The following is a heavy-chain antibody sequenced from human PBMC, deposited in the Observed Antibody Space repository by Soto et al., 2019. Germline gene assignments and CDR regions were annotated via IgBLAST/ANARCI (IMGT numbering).Heavy chain of an antibody. V-gene: IGHV4-39*07. J-gene: IGHJ6*02. D-gene: IGHD3-10*01. CDR3: ARERYGSGSYGMDV. Sequence: SETLSLTCTVSGGSISSSSYYWGWIRQPPGKGLEWIGSIYYSGSTYYNPSLKSRVTISVDTSKNQFSLKLSSVTAADTAVYYCARERYGSGSYGMDVWGQGTTVTVSS. CDR1: GGSISSSSYY. CDR2: IYYSGST.